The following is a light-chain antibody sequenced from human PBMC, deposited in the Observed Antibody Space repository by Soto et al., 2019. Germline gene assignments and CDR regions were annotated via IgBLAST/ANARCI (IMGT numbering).Light chain of an antibody. CDR3: SSYISTSRYV. J-gene: IGLJ1*01. V-gene: IGLV2-18*02. Sequence: QSALTQPPSVSGSPGQSVTISCTGTSSYVGKYDRVSWYQQPPGIAPKLIIYEVTNRPSGVPARFSGSKSGNTASLTISGLQAEDEADYYCSSYISTSRYVFGAGTKVTVL. CDR1: SSYVGKYDR. CDR2: EVT.